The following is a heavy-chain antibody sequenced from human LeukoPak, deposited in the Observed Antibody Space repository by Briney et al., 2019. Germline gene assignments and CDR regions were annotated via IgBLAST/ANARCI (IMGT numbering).Heavy chain of an antibody. CDR2: INPNSGGT. V-gene: IGHV1-2*02. J-gene: IGHJ4*02. Sequence: GASVKVSCKASGYTFTGYYMHWVRQAPGQGLEWMGWINPNSGGTNYAQKFQGRVTMTRDTSISTAYMELSRLRSDDTAVYYCARDEGGKVGALYFDYWGQGTLVTVSS. CDR1: GYTFTGYY. D-gene: IGHD1-26*01. CDR3: ARDEGGKVGALYFDY.